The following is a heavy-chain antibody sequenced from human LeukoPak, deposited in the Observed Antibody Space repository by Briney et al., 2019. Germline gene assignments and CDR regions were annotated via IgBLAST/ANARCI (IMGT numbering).Heavy chain of an antibody. Sequence: GGSLRLSCAASGFTFDKFAMTWVRQAPGNGLEWVSVISSSGQTTYFADSVKGRFTISRDNSKNTLYLQMDSLRPDDTALYYCARATPALDYWGQGTLVTVSS. J-gene: IGHJ4*02. D-gene: IGHD2-15*01. CDR2: ISSSGQTT. CDR1: GFTFDKFA. CDR3: ARATPALDY. V-gene: IGHV3-23*01.